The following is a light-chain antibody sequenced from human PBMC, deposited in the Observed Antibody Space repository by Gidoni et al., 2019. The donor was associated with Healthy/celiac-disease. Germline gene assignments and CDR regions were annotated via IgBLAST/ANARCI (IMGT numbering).Light chain of an antibody. Sequence: EIMLTQSPATLSLSPGERATLSCRASQSVSSYLAWYQQKPGQAPRLLIYDASNRATGIPARFSGSGSGTDFTLTISSLEPEDFAVYYCQQRSNWPPALTFXGXTKVEIK. J-gene: IGKJ4*01. CDR2: DAS. V-gene: IGKV3-11*01. CDR1: QSVSSY. CDR3: QQRSNWPPALT.